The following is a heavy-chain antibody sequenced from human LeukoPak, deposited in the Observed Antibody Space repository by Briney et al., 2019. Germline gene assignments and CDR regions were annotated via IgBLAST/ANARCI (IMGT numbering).Heavy chain of an antibody. CDR2: INTNTGNP. CDR3: AREGDGYNSDGAGWYYYYYMDV. CDR1: GYTFTRYA. Sequence: ASAKLSCKASGYTFTRYAMNWVRQAPGHGLEWMGWINTNTGNPTYAQGFTGRFVFSLDTSVSTPYLQISSLKAEDTAVYYCAREGDGYNSDGAGWYYYYYMDVWGKGTTVTVSS. V-gene: IGHV7-4-1*02. D-gene: IGHD5-24*01. J-gene: IGHJ6*03.